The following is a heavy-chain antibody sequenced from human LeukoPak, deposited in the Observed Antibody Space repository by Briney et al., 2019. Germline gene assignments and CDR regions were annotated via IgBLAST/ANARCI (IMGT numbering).Heavy chain of an antibody. Sequence: SETLSLTCTVSGGSISSSSYYWGWIRQPPGKGLEWIGSIYYSGSTYYNPSLKSRVTISVDTSKNQFSLKLSSVTAADTAVYYCARHVYDFWSGYSIHFGYWGQGTLVTVSS. CDR1: GGSISSSSYY. D-gene: IGHD3/OR15-3a*01. CDR3: ARHVYDFWSGYSIHFGY. CDR2: IYYSGST. J-gene: IGHJ4*02. V-gene: IGHV4-39*01.